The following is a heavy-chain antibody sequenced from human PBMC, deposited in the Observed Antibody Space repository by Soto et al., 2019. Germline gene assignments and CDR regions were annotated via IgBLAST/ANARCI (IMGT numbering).Heavy chain of an antibody. Sequence: ASVKVSCKASGYTFTDYYMHWVRQAPGQGFEWVGGINPESGNPKYVPKFQGRVTVTRDTSTSTAYMELNRLTSDDTAVYYCASEDCRNTNCLKGFDYWSEGTLVTVSS. CDR1: GYTFTDYY. V-gene: IGHV1-2*02. CDR2: INPESGNP. CDR3: ASEDCRNTNCLKGFDY. J-gene: IGHJ4*02. D-gene: IGHD2-15*01.